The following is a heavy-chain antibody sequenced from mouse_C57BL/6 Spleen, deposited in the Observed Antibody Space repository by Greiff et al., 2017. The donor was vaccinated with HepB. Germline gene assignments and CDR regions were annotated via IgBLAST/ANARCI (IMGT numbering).Heavy chain of an antibody. Sequence: VQLKQSGPELVKPGDSVKISCKASGYSFTGYFMNWVMQSHGKSLEWIGRINPYNGDTFYNQKFKGKATLTVDKSSSTAHMELRSLTSEDSAVYYCARRDSARITQYYAMDYWGQGTSVTVSS. CDR3: ARRDSARITQYYAMDY. D-gene: IGHD2-4*01. V-gene: IGHV1-20*01. CDR1: GYSFTGYF. J-gene: IGHJ4*01. CDR2: INPYNGDT.